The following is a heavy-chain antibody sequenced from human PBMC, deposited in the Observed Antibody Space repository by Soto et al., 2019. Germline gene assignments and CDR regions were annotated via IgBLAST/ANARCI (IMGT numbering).Heavy chain of an antibody. Sequence: QVQLQESGPGLVKPSEPLSLTCNVSGSPISSYYWCLFRQPPGQGLEWVVYIYYAGTTSYNPSLRSRGAISVDASKSQFSLDLRSGTAADTAVYYCARLGGRYQAFDYWGHGALVTVSS. J-gene: IGHJ4*01. CDR2: IYYAGTT. CDR3: ARLGGRYQAFDY. V-gene: IGHV4-59*08. D-gene: IGHD2-15*01. CDR1: GSPISSYY.